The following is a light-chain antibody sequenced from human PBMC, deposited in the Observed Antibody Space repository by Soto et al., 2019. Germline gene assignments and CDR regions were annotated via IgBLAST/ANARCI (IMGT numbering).Light chain of an antibody. J-gene: IGKJ1*01. V-gene: IGKV1-33*01. CDR3: QQSYSTSWT. CDR1: QDINNF. CDR2: DAS. Sequence: DIQMTQSPSSLSASVGDRVTITCQSSQDINNFLNWYQQKPGKAPKLLIYDASNLETGVPSRFSGSGSGTDFTFTISSLQPEDIATYYCQQSYSTSWTFGQGTKVDI.